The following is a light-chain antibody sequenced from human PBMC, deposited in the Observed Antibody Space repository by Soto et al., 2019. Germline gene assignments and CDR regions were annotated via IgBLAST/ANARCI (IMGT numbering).Light chain of an antibody. CDR2: RNN. CDR1: SSDIGTNY. V-gene: IGLV1-47*01. CDR3: AGWDDSLSGFYV. J-gene: IGLJ1*01. Sequence: QSVLTQPPSVSGTPGQWITISCSGSSSDIGTNYLYWYQQLPGAATNLIIYRNNQRPSAVPDPFSGSRSGTAASLAISGLRSEDEAEYHCAGWDDSLSGFYVFGAGTKVTVL.